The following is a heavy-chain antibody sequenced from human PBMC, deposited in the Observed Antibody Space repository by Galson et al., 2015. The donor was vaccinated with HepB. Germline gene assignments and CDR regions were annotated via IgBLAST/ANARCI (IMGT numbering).Heavy chain of an antibody. D-gene: IGHD2-2*01. CDR3: ARVPYCSSTSCHRYYFDY. CDR2: INPNSGGT. V-gene: IGHV1-2*04. CDR1: GYTFTGYY. J-gene: IGHJ4*02. Sequence: SVKVSCKASGYTFTGYYMHWVRQAPGQGLEWMGWINPNSGGTNYAQKFQGWVTMTRDTSISTAYMELSRLRSDDTAVYYCARVPYCSSTSCHRYYFDYWGQGPLFTVSS.